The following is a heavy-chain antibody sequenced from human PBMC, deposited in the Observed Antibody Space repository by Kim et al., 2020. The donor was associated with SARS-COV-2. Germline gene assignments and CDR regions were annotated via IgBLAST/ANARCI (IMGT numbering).Heavy chain of an antibody. D-gene: IGHD3-10*01. CDR2: IYYSGDT. CDR3: AGDNYYGSGSNWFDP. Sequence: SETLSLTCTVSGGSISGYYWSWIRQPPKKGLEWIGYIYYSGDTKYNPSLKSRVTMSVDTSKNQFSLKLNSVTAADTAVSYWAGDNYYGSGSNWFDPWGQG. CDR1: GGSISGYY. V-gene: IGHV4-59*13. J-gene: IGHJ5*02.